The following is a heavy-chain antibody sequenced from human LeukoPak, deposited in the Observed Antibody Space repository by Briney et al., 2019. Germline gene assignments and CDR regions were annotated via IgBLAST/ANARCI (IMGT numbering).Heavy chain of an antibody. J-gene: IGHJ6*02. V-gene: IGHV3-23*01. CDR2: IGSDNKP. CDR3: ATDPHYYVAMDV. CDR1: GFTFSAYA. Sequence: PGGSLRLSCEASGFTFSAYAMTWVRQAPGKGLEWVSSIGSDNKPHYSESVKGRFAISRDNSKNMMFLQLNSLRAEDTALYYCATDPHYYVAMDVWGQGTTVTVSS. D-gene: IGHD3-10*02.